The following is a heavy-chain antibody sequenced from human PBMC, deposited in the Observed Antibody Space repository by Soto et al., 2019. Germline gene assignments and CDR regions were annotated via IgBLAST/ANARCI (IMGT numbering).Heavy chain of an antibody. CDR1: GFTFSDYY. Sequence: QVQLVESGGGLVKPGGSLRLSCAASGFTFSDYYMSWIRQAPGRGLEWVSYISGSNNNIYYADSVKGRFTISRDNAKNSLYLQMNSLRAADTALYSCARADLLKSSGSTEGFDPWGQGTLVTVSS. V-gene: IGHV3-11*01. CDR2: ISGSNNNI. J-gene: IGHJ5*02. D-gene: IGHD3-10*01. CDR3: ARADLLKSSGSTEGFDP.